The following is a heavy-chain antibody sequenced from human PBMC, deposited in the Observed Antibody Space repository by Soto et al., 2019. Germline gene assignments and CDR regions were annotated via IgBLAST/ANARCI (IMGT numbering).Heavy chain of an antibody. CDR1: GYTFTSYY. CDR3: ARTVADLDSYYYYGMDV. V-gene: IGHV1-46*01. Sequence: ASVKVSCKASGYTFTSYYMHCVRQAPGQGLEWMGIINPSGGSTSYAQKLQGRVTMTTDTSTSTAYMELRSLRSDDTAVYYCARTVADLDSYYYYGMDVWGQGTTVTVSS. J-gene: IGHJ6*02. CDR2: INPSGGST. D-gene: IGHD6-19*01.